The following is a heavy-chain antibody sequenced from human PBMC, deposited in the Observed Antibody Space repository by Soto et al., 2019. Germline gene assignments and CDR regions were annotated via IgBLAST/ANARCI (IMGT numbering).Heavy chain of an antibody. CDR2: IKEDGSEK. J-gene: IGHJ6*02. V-gene: IGHV3-7*03. CDR3: ATSTYPSFYYYGLNV. CDR1: GFTFKSYW. Sequence: GGSLRLSCAASGFTFKSYWMSWVRQTPGKGLEWVANIKEDGSEKYYVDSVKGRFTISRDNGKNALYLQMNSLRVEDTAIYYCATSTYPSFYYYGLNVWGQGNTVTVSS.